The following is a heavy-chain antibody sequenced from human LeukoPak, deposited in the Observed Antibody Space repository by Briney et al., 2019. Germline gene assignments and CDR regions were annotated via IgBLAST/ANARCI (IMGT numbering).Heavy chain of an antibody. CDR1: GYTFTSYA. CDR2: INAGNGNT. D-gene: IGHD2-15*01. V-gene: IGHV1-3*01. CDR3: ARVVAATLNFDY. J-gene: IGHJ4*02. Sequence: ASVKVSCKASGYTFTSYAMHWVRHAPGQRLEWMGWINAGNGNTKYSQKFQGRVTITRDTSASTAYMELSSLRSEDTAVYYCARVVAATLNFDYWGQGTLVTVSS.